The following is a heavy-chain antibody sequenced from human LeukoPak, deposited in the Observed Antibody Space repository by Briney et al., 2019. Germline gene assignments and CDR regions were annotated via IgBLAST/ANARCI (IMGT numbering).Heavy chain of an antibody. D-gene: IGHD5-12*01. V-gene: IGHV3-23*01. J-gene: IGHJ4*02. Sequence: GGSLRLSCAASGFTFSSYAMSWVRQAPGKGLEWVSAISGSGGSTYCADSVKGRFTISRDNSKNTLYLQMNSLRAEDTAVYYCAKDRYSGYDIGLYFDYWGQGTLVTVSS. CDR2: ISGSGGST. CDR3: AKDRYSGYDIGLYFDY. CDR1: GFTFSSYA.